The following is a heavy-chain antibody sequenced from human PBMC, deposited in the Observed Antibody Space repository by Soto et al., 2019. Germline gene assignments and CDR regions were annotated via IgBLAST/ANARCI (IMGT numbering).Heavy chain of an antibody. CDR2: ISYDGGNK. CDR1: GVSSSSFG. J-gene: IGHJ6*02. CDR3: AKDVFKVGWLVIPPYYYGMEV. Sequence: SLGLRSAAAGVSSSSFGMRRVRQEPGTGLEWVAVISYDGGNKYYADSVKGLFTMSRDNSKNTLYLQMNSLRAEDTAVYYCAKDVFKVGWLVIPPYYYGMEVWGQGTTVTVSS. D-gene: IGHD6-19*01. V-gene: IGHV3-30-3*01.